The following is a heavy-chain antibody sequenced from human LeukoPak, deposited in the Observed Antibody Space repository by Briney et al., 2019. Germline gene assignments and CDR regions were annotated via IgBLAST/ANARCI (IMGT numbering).Heavy chain of an antibody. CDR2: MNPNSGNT. CDR3: ARGLTVTTRPAGY. D-gene: IGHD4-17*01. Sequence: ESSVKASCKASGYTFTSYDINWVRQATGQGLEWMGWMNPNSGNTDYAQKFQGRVTMTRNTSISTAYMELSSLRSEDTAMYYCARGLTVTTRPAGYWGQGTLVTVSS. V-gene: IGHV1-8*01. CDR1: GYTFTSYD. J-gene: IGHJ4*02.